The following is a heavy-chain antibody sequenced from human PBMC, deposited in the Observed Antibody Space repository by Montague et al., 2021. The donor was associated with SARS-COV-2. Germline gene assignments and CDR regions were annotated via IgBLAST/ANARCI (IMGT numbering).Heavy chain of an antibody. D-gene: IGHD1-26*01. CDR1: NGSFRSSN. Sequence: SETLSLTCAVFNGSFRSSNWIWTCNPPGKGREWIGEISIGGSTNTXSPPRSIVPISVATSKRQFSLTLRFVTAADTAVYYCACGDENGSGYMDVWGKGTTVTVSS. CDR3: ACGDENGSGYMDV. CDR2: ISIGGST. J-gene: IGHJ6*03. V-gene: IGHV4-34*01.